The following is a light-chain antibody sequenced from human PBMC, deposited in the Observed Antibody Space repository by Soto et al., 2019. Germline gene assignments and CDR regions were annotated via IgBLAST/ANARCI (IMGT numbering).Light chain of an antibody. Sequence: DIQMTQSPSSLSASVGDRVTITCRASQSINRYLNWYQQKPGTAPKLLIYATSSLQSGVPSRFSGSGSGTDFTLTISSLQPEDFATYYCQQSYSTPPQWTFGQGTKLEIK. CDR3: QQSYSTPPQWT. CDR1: QSINRY. J-gene: IGKJ1*01. CDR2: ATS. V-gene: IGKV1-39*01.